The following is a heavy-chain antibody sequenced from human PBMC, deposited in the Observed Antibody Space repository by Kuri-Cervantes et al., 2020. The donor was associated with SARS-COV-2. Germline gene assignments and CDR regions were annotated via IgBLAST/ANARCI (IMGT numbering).Heavy chain of an antibody. CDR1: GFTFSSYA. V-gene: IGHV3-30*07. D-gene: IGHD6-6*01. CDR2: ISYDGSNK. CDR3: ARDRGSSLGYYYYGMDV. J-gene: IGHJ6*02. Sequence: GESLKISCAASGFTFSSYAMHWVRQAPGKGLEWVAVISYDGSNKYYADSVKGRFTISRDNSKNTLYLQMNSLRAEDTAVYYCARDRGSSLGYYYYGMDVWGQGTTVTVSS.